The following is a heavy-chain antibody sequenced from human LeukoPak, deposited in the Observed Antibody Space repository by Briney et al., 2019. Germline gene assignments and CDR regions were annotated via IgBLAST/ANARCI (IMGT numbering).Heavy chain of an antibody. CDR2: LIRGGGTT. D-gene: IGHD2-2*01. CDR3: AKDHCSRTNCYAGPDY. V-gene: IGHV3-23*01. CDR1: GFAFNSFA. Sequence: GGSPRLSCAASGFAFNSFAMNWVRQAPGKGLEWVSGLIRGGGTTHYADSVKGRFTISSDYSSNTLYLQMNSLRPEDTALYYCAKDHCSRTNCYAGPDYWGQGTLVTVSS. J-gene: IGHJ4*02.